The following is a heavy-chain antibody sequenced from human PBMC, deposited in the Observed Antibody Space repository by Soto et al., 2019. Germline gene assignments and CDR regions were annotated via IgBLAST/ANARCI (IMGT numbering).Heavy chain of an antibody. CDR2: MNPNSGNT. CDR1: GYTFTSYD. CDR3: ARGGYSGYDPWKEDAFDI. J-gene: IGHJ3*02. D-gene: IGHD5-12*01. Sequence: QVQLVQSGAEVKKPGASVKVSCKASGYTFTSYDIKWVRQATGQGLEWMGWMNPNSGNTGYAQKFQGRVTMTRNTSISTAYMELSSLRSEDTAVYYCARGGYSGYDPWKEDAFDIWGQGTMVTVSS. V-gene: IGHV1-8*01.